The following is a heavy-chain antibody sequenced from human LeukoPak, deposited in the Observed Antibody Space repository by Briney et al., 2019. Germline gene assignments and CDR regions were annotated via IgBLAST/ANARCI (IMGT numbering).Heavy chain of an antibody. V-gene: IGHV3-30-3*01. CDR1: TFTFSTYT. J-gene: IGHJ4*02. CDR3: ARGHLGYDRAGDY. CDR2: ISYDGNNK. D-gene: IGHD5-12*01. Sequence: PGGSLRLSCAASTFTFSTYTMHWVRQTPGKGLEWVAVISYDGNNKDYADSVKGRFIISRDNSKNTLYLQLNNLRTEDSAIYYCARGHLGYDRAGDYWGQGTLVTVSS.